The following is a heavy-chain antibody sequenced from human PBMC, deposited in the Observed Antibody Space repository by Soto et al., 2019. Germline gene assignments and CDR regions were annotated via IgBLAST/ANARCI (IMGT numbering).Heavy chain of an antibody. D-gene: IGHD3-10*01. V-gene: IGHV3-7*01. J-gene: IGHJ4*02. CDR3: ARQITMVRGVILDY. CDR1: GFSFSSYW. CDR2: IKQDGSEK. Sequence: GGSLRLSCAASGFSFSSYWMSWVRQAPGKGLEWVANIKQDGSEKYYVDSVKGRFTISRDNAKNSLYLQMNSLRAEDTAVYYSARQITMVRGVILDYWGQGTLVTVSS.